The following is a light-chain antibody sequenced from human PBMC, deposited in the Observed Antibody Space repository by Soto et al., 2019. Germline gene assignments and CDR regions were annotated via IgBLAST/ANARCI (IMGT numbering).Light chain of an antibody. CDR1: STDVGAYNY. CDR3: ISYTGKSASYV. Sequence: QSVLAQPASVSGSPGQSITISCTGTSTDVGAYNYVAWYQQHPGKAPKLIIYEVSNRPSGVPWRFSAFKSGNTASLTISGLQSEEEADYYCISYTGKSASYVFGTGTKVTVL. J-gene: IGLJ1*01. CDR2: EVS. V-gene: IGLV2-14*01.